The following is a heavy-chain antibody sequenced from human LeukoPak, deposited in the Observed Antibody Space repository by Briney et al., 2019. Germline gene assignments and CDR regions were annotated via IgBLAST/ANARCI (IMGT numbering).Heavy chain of an antibody. J-gene: IGHJ4*02. Sequence: GGSLRLSCAASGFTFSSYGMYWVRQAPGKGLEWVAVISYDGTNKFYGDSVKGRFTISRDNVKYTLYLQMNSLRAEDTAVYYCAKGAYYDILTGRGGFDYWGQGTLVTVSS. D-gene: IGHD3-9*01. V-gene: IGHV3-30*18. CDR1: GFTFSSYG. CDR3: AKGAYYDILTGRGGFDY. CDR2: ISYDGTNK.